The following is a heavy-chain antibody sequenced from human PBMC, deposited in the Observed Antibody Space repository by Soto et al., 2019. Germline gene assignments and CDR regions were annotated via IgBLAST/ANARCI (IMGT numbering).Heavy chain of an antibody. CDR2: ISAYNGNT. D-gene: IGHD1-26*01. CDR3: ARTPGELPYYYYGMDV. Sequence: ASVKVSCKTSGYTFTSYGISWVRQAPGQGLEWMGWISAYNGNTNYAQKLQGRVTMTTDTSTSTAYMELRSLRSDDTAVYYCARTPGELPYYYYGMDVWGQGTTVTVSS. CDR1: GYTFTSYG. J-gene: IGHJ6*02. V-gene: IGHV1-18*01.